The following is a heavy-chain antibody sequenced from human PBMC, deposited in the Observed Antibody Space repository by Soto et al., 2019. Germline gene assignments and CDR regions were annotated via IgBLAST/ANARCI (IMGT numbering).Heavy chain of an antibody. CDR1: GGSISSYY. J-gene: IGHJ5*02. Sequence: SETLSLTCSVSGGSISSYYWTWIRQSPGKGLECIGHLYYSGRPKYNPSLKTRAAISVDPSKNQVSLRLRSVTAADTAVYYCARGPPSPRIMGPTRGPWFDPWGQGTLVTVSS. CDR2: LYYSGRP. CDR3: ARGPPSPRIMGPTRGPWFDP. V-gene: IGHV4-59*01. D-gene: IGHD1-26*01.